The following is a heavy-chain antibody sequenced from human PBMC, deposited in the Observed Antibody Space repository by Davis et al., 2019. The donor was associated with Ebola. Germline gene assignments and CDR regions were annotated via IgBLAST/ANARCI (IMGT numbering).Heavy chain of an antibody. CDR3: ARDGGGIAAAGTGLYYYYYYGMDV. D-gene: IGHD6-13*01. J-gene: IGHJ6*02. CDR2: ISYDGSNK. CDR1: GFTFSSYG. V-gene: IGHV3-30*03. Sequence: GESLKISCAASGFTFSSYGMHWVRQAPGKGLEWVAVISYDGSNKYYADSVKGRFTISRDNSKNTLYLQMNSLRAEDTAVYYCARDGGGIAAAGTGLYYYYYYGMDVWGQGTTVTVSS.